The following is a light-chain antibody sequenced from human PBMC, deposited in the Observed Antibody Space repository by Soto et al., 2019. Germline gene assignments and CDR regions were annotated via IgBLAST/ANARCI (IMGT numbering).Light chain of an antibody. CDR3: QQLGSYPPWT. CDR1: QSVSSYS. Sequence: ENVLTQSPGTLSLSPGERATLSCRASQSVSSYSLAWYQQKPGQAPRLVMYGTSNRATGIPDRFSGSGSGTDFTLTISRLEPEDCATYYCQQLGSYPPWTFGQGTKVDIK. V-gene: IGKV3-20*01. CDR2: GTS. J-gene: IGKJ1*01.